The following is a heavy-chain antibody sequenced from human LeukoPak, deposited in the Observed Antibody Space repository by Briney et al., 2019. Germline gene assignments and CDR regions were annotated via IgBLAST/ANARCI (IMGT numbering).Heavy chain of an antibody. CDR2: INHSGST. Sequence: TSETLSLTCAVYGGSFSGYYWSWIRQPPGKGLEWIGEINHSGSTNYNPSLKSRVTISVDTSKNQFSLKLSSVTAADTAVYYCARDRNRHYDFWSGRNWFDPWGQGTLVTVSS. CDR3: ARDRNRHYDFWSGRNWFDP. J-gene: IGHJ5*02. V-gene: IGHV4-34*01. CDR1: GGSFSGYY. D-gene: IGHD3-3*01.